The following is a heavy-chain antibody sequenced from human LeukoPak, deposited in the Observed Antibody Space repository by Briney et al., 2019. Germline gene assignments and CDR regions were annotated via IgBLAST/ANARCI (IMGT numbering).Heavy chain of an antibody. D-gene: IGHD6-13*01. CDR2: ISYDGSNK. V-gene: IGHV3-30*04. CDR1: GFTFSSYA. Sequence: GRSLRLSCAASGFTFSSYAMHWVRQAPGKGLEWVAVISYDGSNKYYADSVKGRFTISRDNSKNTPYLQMNSLRAEDTAVYYCARTLAEQQLGRIYYYYGMDVWGKGTTVTVSS. CDR3: ARTLAEQQLGRIYYYYGMDV. J-gene: IGHJ6*04.